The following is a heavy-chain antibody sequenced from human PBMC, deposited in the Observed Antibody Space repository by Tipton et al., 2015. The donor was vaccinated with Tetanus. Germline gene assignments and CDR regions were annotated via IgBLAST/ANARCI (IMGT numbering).Heavy chain of an antibody. CDR1: GYIFNNYW. CDR3: ARAHCSDGVCNFDY. CDR2: IYPGDSDT. Sequence: VQLVQSGGEVKKPGESLKISCKGSGYIFNNYWIGWVRQMPGKGLEWMGIIYPGDSDTRYSPSFQGQVTISVDRSISTAYLQWSSLKASDTSMFYCARAHCSDGVCNFDYWGQGALVPVAS. V-gene: IGHV5-51*01. D-gene: IGHD2-8*01. J-gene: IGHJ4*02.